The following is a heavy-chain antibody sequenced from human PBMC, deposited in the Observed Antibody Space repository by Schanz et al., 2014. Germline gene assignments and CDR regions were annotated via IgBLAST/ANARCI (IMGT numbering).Heavy chain of an antibody. CDR1: GGSISSGGYS. D-gene: IGHD1-1*01. CDR2: IYYSGST. V-gene: IGHV4-30-4*07. CDR3: ARGGRTTYNYYYGMDV. J-gene: IGHJ6*02. Sequence: QVQLQESGPGLVKPSQTLSLTCAVSGGSISSGGYSWNWIRQPPGKGLEWIVYIYYSGSTYYNPSLKSRVTISVDTSKTQFSLKLRSVTAADTAVYYCARGGRTTYNYYYGMDVWGQGTTVTVSS.